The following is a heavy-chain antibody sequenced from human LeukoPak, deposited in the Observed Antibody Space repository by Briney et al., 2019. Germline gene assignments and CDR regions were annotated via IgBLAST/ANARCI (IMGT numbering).Heavy chain of an antibody. CDR3: TRPFMVRGVDNWFDP. V-gene: IGHV3-73*01. J-gene: IGHJ5*02. CDR2: IRSKTNSYST. Sequence: GGSLKLSCAASGFTFSCSAMHWVRQASGKGLELVGRIRSKTNSYSTAYAASVKSRFTISRDDSKNTAYLQMNSLKTEDTAVYYCTRPFMVRGVDNWFDPWGQGTLVTVSS. CDR1: GFTFSCSA. D-gene: IGHD3-10*01.